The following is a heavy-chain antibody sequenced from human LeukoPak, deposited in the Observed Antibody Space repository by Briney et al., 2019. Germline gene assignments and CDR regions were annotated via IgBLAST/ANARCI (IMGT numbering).Heavy chain of an antibody. D-gene: IGHD2-2*01. Sequence: SSETLSLTCAVSGGSISSSNWWSWVRQPPGKGLEWIGEIYHSGSTNYNPSLKSRVTISVDTSRNQFSLKLSSVTAADTAVYYCARHSAPAANQNIFDYWGQGTLVTVSS. CDR2: IYHSGST. CDR3: ARHSAPAANQNIFDY. CDR1: GGSISSSNW. V-gene: IGHV4-4*02. J-gene: IGHJ4*02.